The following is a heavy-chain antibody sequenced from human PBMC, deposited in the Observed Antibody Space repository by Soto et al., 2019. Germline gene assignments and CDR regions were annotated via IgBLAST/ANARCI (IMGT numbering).Heavy chain of an antibody. CDR3: ARVNVVVVAATREYYFHY. Sequence: QVQLVQSGAEVKKPGASVKVSCKASGYTFTGYYMHWVRQAPGQGLEWMGWINPNSGGTNYAQKFQGSVTRTRDTSISTAYMELSRLRSDETAVYYCARVNVVVVAATREYYFHYWGQGTLVTVSS. J-gene: IGHJ4*02. CDR1: GYTFTGYY. CDR2: INPNSGGT. D-gene: IGHD2-15*01. V-gene: IGHV1-2*02.